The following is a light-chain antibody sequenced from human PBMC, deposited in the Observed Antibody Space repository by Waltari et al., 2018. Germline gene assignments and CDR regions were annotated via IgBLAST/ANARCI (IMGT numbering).Light chain of an antibody. J-gene: IGKJ5*01. CDR3: QQSLITPPIT. CDR1: QSISNY. CDR2: AAS. V-gene: IGKV1-39*01. Sequence: DIQMTQSPSSLSASVGVTVAITCRASQSISNYLNWYQQKPGQAPKLLIYAASSLQSGVSSRFSGSGSGTDFTLTISRLQPEDFATYYCQQSLITPPITFGQGTRLDIK.